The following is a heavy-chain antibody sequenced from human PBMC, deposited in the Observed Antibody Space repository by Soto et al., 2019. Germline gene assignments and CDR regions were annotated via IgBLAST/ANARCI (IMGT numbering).Heavy chain of an antibody. D-gene: IGHD3-22*01. CDR3: ARDYYYESSGRTPLGY. Sequence: PSETLSLTCAVYGGCFSGYYWSWIRQPPGKRLEWLGEINHSGSTNYNPSLKSRVTISVDTSKNQFSLKLSSVTAADTAVYYCARDYYYESSGRTPLGYRGQGXLVTVFS. CDR2: INHSGST. J-gene: IGHJ4*02. V-gene: IGHV4-34*01. CDR1: GGCFSGYY.